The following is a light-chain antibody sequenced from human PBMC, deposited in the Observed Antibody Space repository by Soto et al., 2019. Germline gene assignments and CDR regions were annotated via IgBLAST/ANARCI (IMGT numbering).Light chain of an antibody. CDR3: QSYDSSLSTSGV. CDR1: SSNIGAGYD. J-gene: IGLJ3*02. V-gene: IGLV1-40*01. CDR2: VNN. Sequence: QSVLTQPPSVSGAPGQRGTISCTGSSSNIGAGYDVHWYQQLPGTAHKLLIYVNNNRPSGVPDRFSASKSGTSASLVITGLQAEDEADYYCQSYDSSLSTSGVFGGGTKLTVL.